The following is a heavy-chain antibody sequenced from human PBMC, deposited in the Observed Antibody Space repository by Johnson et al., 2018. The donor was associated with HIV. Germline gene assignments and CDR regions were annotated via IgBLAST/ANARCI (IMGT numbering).Heavy chain of an antibody. D-gene: IGHD3-22*01. CDR1: GFTFSSYG. CDR3: AKDRGDSSGYYYDALDI. Sequence: QVLLVESGGGVVQPGRSLRLSCVGSGFTFSSYGMHWVRQAPGKGLEWVAVISYDRNNKYYADSVKGRFTISRDNSKNTLYLQMNSLRAEDTAVFYCAKDRGDSSGYYYDALDIWGQGTMVTVSS. J-gene: IGHJ3*02. CDR2: ISYDRNNK. V-gene: IGHV3-30*18.